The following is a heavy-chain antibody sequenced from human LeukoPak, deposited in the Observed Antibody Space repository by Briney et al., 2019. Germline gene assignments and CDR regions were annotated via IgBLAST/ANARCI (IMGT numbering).Heavy chain of an antibody. CDR2: FDPEDGET. CDR3: ATDGDYGDYLDAFDI. Sequence: ASVKVSCKVSGYTLTELSMHWVRQAPGKGLEWMGGFDPEDGETIYAQKFQGRVTMTEDTSTDTAYMELSSLRSEDTAVYYCATDGDYGDYLDAFDIWGQGTMVTVSS. CDR1: GYTLTELS. J-gene: IGHJ3*02. V-gene: IGHV1-24*01. D-gene: IGHD4-17*01.